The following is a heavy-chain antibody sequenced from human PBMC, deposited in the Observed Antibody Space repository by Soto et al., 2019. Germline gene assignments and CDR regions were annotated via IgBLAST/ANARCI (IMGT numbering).Heavy chain of an antibody. CDR2: IFSNDEK. CDR1: GFSLSNARMG. CDR3: AAADSGWYAFDP. J-gene: IGHJ5*02. Sequence: QVTLKESGPVLVKPTETLTLTCTVSGFSLSNARMGVSWIRQPPGKALEWLAHIFSNDEKSYSTSLKSRHTISKDTAKSQVVLTMNNMDPVDTATYYCAAADSGWYAFDPWGQGTLVTVSS. D-gene: IGHD6-19*01. V-gene: IGHV2-26*01.